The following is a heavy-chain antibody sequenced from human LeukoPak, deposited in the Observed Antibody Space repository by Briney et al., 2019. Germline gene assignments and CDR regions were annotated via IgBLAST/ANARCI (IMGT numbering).Heavy chain of an antibody. CDR2: ISGSGDYR. CDR3: ARDPSQTSTWFDS. Sequence: GGSLRLSCTASGFIFSDYVMNWVRQAPGKGLEWVSSISGSGDYRYYADSVKGRFTISRDNSRNTLDLRINRLRSEDTARYFCARDPSQTSTWFDSWGQGTLVIVSP. J-gene: IGHJ5*01. D-gene: IGHD2-2*01. V-gene: IGHV3-23*01. CDR1: GFIFSDYV.